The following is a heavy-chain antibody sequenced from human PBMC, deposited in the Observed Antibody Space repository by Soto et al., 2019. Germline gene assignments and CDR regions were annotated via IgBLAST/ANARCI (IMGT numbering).Heavy chain of an antibody. J-gene: IGHJ4*02. V-gene: IGHV3-30*18. Sequence: GGSLRLSCAASGFTFSSYGMHWVRQAPGKGLEWVAVISYDGSNKYYADSVKGRFTISRDNSKNTLYLQMNSLRAEDTAVYYCAKDKGVFNWATSYFDDWGQGAQVTV. CDR1: GFTFSSYG. CDR2: ISYDGSNK. CDR3: AKDKGVFNWATSYFDD. D-gene: IGHD1-1*01.